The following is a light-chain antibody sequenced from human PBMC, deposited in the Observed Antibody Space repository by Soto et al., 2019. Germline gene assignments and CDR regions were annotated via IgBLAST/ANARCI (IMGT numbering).Light chain of an antibody. CDR2: GAS. J-gene: IGKJ4*01. CDR1: QSVSSN. CDR3: QQYNNWVT. V-gene: IGKV3-15*01. Sequence: EIVMTQSPATLSVSPGERATLSCRASQSVSSNLAWYRQKPGQPPRLLIYGASTRATGIPARFSGSGSGTEFTLTISSLQSEDFAVYYCQQYNNWVTFGGGTKVEIK.